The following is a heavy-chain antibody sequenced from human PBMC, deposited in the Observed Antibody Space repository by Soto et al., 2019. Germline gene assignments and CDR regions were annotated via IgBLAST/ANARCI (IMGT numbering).Heavy chain of an antibody. D-gene: IGHD4-17*01. Sequence: QVQLVQSGAEVKKPGSSVKVSCTASGGTFSSYTISWVRQAPGQGLEWMGRIIPILGIANYAQKFQGRVTITADKSTSTAYMELSSLRSEDTAVYYCARGSTVTTDFDYWGQGTLVTVSS. CDR2: IIPILGIA. J-gene: IGHJ4*02. V-gene: IGHV1-69*02. CDR1: GGTFSSYT. CDR3: ARGSTVTTDFDY.